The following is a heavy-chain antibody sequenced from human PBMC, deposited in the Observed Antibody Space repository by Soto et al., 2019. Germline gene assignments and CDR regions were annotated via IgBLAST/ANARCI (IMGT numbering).Heavy chain of an antibody. D-gene: IGHD6-19*01. CDR3: AKDRSGGWFDDAFDI. J-gene: IGHJ3*02. Sequence: EVQLLESGGGLVQPGGSLRLSCAASGFTFRTYAMSWVRQAPGKGLEWVSAISGSAGSTYYADSVRGRLTISRDNFKNTLYLQVNSLRAEDTAIYYCAKDRSGGWFDDAFDIWGQGTVVTVSS. CDR2: ISGSAGST. CDR1: GFTFRTYA. V-gene: IGHV3-23*01.